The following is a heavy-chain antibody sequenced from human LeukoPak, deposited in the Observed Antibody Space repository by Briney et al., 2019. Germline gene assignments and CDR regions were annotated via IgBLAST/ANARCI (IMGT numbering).Heavy chain of an antibody. D-gene: IGHD3-16*01. V-gene: IGHV3-64D*09. Sequence: GGSLRLSCSASGFSFSSYAMHWVRQAPEKGLEHVSAISSNGGSTYYADSVKGRFTISRDNSKNTLYLQMSSLRAEDTAVYYCARDKRGGYWGQGTLVTVSS. CDR3: ARDKRGGY. J-gene: IGHJ4*02. CDR1: GFSFSSYA. CDR2: ISSNGGST.